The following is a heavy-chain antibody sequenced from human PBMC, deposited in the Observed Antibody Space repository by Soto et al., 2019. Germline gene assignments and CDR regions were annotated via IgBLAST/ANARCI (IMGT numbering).Heavy chain of an antibody. V-gene: IGHV3-15*01. J-gene: IGHJ4*02. D-gene: IGHD6-6*01. CDR2: IKSKTDGVPT. Sequence: PGGSLRLSCAASGFTFSNAWMSWVRQAPGKGLEWVGRIKSKTDGVPTDYAAPVKGRFTISRDDSKNTLYLQMNSLKTEDTAVYYCTTDPTMGIAARRVRTEIQYYFDYWGQGTLVTVSS. CDR3: TTDPTMGIAARRVRTEIQYYFDY. CDR1: GFTFSNAW.